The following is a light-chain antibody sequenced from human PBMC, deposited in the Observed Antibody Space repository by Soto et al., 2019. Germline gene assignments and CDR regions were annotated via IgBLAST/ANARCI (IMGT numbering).Light chain of an antibody. J-gene: IGKJ5*01. CDR1: QSISRW. CDR2: GES. V-gene: IGKV3-20*01. Sequence: TQSPSSLSASVGDSVTITCRASQSISRWLAWYQKKTGQAPRLLMYGESSRATGIPDRLSGSGSGTDLTLTISRLEPEDFAVYYCQKYGSSPITFGQGTRLEIK. CDR3: QKYGSSPIT.